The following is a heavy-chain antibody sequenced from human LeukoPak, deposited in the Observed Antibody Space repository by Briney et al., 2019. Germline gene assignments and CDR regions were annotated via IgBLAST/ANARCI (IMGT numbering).Heavy chain of an antibody. J-gene: IGHJ4*02. CDR2: INHSGST. D-gene: IGHD1-26*01. V-gene: IGHV4-34*01. CDR3: ARGLRWDLTISGTSTFDY. Sequence: KPSETLSLTCAVYGGSFSGYYWSWIRQPPGKGLEWIGEINHSGSTNYNPSLKSRVTISVDTSKNQFSLKLSSVTAADTAVYYCARGLRWDLTISGTSTFDYWGQGSLVTVSS. CDR1: GGSFSGYY.